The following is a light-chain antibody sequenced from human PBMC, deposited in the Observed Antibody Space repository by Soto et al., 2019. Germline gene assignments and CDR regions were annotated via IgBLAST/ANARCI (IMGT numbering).Light chain of an antibody. Sequence: LTQPASVSGSPGQSIAISCTGSSSDVGIYNYVSWYQQHPGKVPKLIIYEVTNRPSGVSNRFSGSKSGNTASLTISGLQAEDEADYYCSSYTTSSIRVFGTGTKVTVL. CDR1: SSDVGIYNY. V-gene: IGLV2-14*01. CDR3: SSYTTSSIRV. J-gene: IGLJ1*01. CDR2: EVT.